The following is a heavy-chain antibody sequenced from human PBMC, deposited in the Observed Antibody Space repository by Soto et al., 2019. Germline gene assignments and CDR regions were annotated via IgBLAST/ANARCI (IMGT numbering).Heavy chain of an antibody. CDR1: GGSISSGYYY. CDR3: ARGPWYDTSGYLFDN. Sequence: GPGPEKTSETLSLTCSVSGGSISSGYYYWSWIRQPPGKGLEWIGNIYYSGNTRYNPFLMGRATISADTSNNQFSLNLNSVTAADTAVYYCARGPWYDTSGYLFDNWGQGTLVTVSS. D-gene: IGHD3-22*01. CDR2: IYYSGNT. J-gene: IGHJ4*01. V-gene: IGHV4-30-4*01.